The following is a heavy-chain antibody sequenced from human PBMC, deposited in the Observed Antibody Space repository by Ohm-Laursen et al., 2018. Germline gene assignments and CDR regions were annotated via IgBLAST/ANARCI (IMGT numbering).Heavy chain of an antibody. CDR2: IYYSGST. CDR1: GGSISSYY. Sequence: PSQTLSLTCTVSGGSISSYYWSWIRQPPGKGLEWIGYIYYSGSTNYNPSLKSRVTISVDTSKNQFSLKLSSVTAADTAVYYCARDGGDGYNYRDYYYYYGMDVWGQGTTVTVSS. J-gene: IGHJ6*02. CDR3: ARDGGDGYNYRDYYYYYGMDV. D-gene: IGHD5-24*01. V-gene: IGHV4-59*01.